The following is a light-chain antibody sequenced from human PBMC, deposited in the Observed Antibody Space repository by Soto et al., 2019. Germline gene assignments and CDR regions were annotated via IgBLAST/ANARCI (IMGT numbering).Light chain of an antibody. V-gene: IGKV3-11*01. CDR3: QQRSNWLT. CDR1: QSVSSY. CDR2: DAS. Sequence: EIVLTQSPATLSLSPGERATLSCRASQSVSSYLAWDQQKPGQAPRLLIYDASNRATGIPARFSGSGSGTDFTLTISSLEPEAFAVYYCQQRSNWLTFGGGNKVEIK. J-gene: IGKJ4*01.